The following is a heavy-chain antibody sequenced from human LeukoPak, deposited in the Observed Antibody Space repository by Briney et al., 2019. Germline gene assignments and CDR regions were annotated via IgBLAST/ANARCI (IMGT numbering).Heavy chain of an antibody. CDR3: ASDSGYSGYDYAY. V-gene: IGHV1-8*03. Sequence: GASVKVSCKASGYTFTSYDINWVRQATGQGLEWMGWMNPNSGNTGYAQKFQGRVTITRNTSISTAYMELSSLRSEDTAVYYCASDSGYSGYDYAYWGQGTLVTVSS. D-gene: IGHD5-12*01. CDR1: GYTFTSYD. CDR2: MNPNSGNT. J-gene: IGHJ4*02.